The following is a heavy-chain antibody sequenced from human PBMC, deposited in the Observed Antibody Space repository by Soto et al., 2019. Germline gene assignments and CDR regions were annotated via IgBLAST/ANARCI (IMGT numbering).Heavy chain of an antibody. D-gene: IGHD6-19*01. Sequence: GWSLRLSCAASGFTFSSYAMSWVRQAPGKGLEWVSAISGSGGSTYYADSVKGRFTISRDNSKNTLYLQMNSLRAEDTAVYYCVRVAYSGWPTRFDYWGQGSLVTVSS. CDR2: ISGSGGST. CDR3: VRVAYSGWPTRFDY. J-gene: IGHJ4*02. CDR1: GFTFSSYA. V-gene: IGHV3-23*01.